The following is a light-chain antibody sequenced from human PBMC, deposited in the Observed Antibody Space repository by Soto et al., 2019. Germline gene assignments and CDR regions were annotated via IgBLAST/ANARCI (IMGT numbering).Light chain of an antibody. CDR1: QSISSW. Sequence: LSASVGDRVTITCRASQSISSWLAWYQQKPGKAPKLLIYDASSLESGVPSRFSGSGSGTEFTLTISSLQPDDFATYYCQQYNSYSSAFGQGTKVDIK. V-gene: IGKV1-5*01. CDR2: DAS. CDR3: QQYNSYSSA. J-gene: IGKJ1*01.